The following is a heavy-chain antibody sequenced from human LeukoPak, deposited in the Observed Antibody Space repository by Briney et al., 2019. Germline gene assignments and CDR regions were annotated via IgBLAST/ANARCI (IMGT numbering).Heavy chain of an antibody. Sequence: GASVKVSCKASGGTFSSYAISWVRQAPGQGLEWMGGIIPIFGTANYAQKFQGRVTITTDESTSTAYMELSSLRSEDTAVYYCARDRVRGLDAFDIWGQGTMVTVSS. CDR2: IIPIFGTA. CDR3: ARDRVRGLDAFDI. V-gene: IGHV1-69*05. CDR1: GGTFSSYA. J-gene: IGHJ3*02. D-gene: IGHD3-10*01.